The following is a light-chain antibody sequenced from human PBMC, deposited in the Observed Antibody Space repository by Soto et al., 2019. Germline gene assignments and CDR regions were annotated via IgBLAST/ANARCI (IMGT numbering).Light chain of an antibody. CDR3: QQSNSYPYT. CDR2: KAS. CDR1: QSISSW. J-gene: IGKJ2*01. V-gene: IGKV1-5*03. Sequence: DIQMTQSPSTLSASVGDRVTITCRASQSISSWLAWYQQKPGKAPNLLIYKASSLESGVPSRFSGSGSGTAFTLPISSLQPDDFATYYCQQSNSYPYTFGQGTKLEIK.